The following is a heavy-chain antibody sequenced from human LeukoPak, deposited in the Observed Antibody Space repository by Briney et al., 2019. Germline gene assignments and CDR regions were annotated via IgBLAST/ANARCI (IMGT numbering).Heavy chain of an antibody. CDR2: ISYDGSNK. D-gene: IGHD3-16*02. V-gene: IGHV3-30-3*01. CDR1: GFTFSNAW. J-gene: IGHJ4*02. Sequence: PGGSLRLSCAASGFTFSNAWMSWVRQAPGKGLEWVAVISYDGSNKYYADSVKGRFTISRDNSKNTLYLQMNSLRAEDTAVYYCARGDNFLWGSYRSLDFWGQGTLVTVSS. CDR3: ARGDNFLWGSYRSLDF.